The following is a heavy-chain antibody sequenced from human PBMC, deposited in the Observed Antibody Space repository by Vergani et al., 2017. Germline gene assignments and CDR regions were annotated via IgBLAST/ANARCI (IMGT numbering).Heavy chain of an antibody. CDR3: ASKRGACRAAYCHSYDF. D-gene: IGHD2-15*01. CDR1: GDSVISTDYH. CDR2: MDYSGGT. J-gene: IGHJ4*02. V-gene: IGHV4-39*01. Sequence: QVQLQESGPGLVKPSETLSLPCTVSGDSVISTDYHWGWIRQPPGKGLEWIGSMDYSGGTSYNPSLESRISISFETPKNQFSLRLTSVTAADTAVDYCASKRGACRAAYCHSYDFWGPGTLVGVSS.